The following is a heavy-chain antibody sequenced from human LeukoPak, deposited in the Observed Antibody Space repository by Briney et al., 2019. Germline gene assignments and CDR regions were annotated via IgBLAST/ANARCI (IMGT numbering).Heavy chain of an antibody. CDR1: GGSISSYY. Sequence: SETLSLTCTVSGGSISSYYWSWIRQPPGKGLEWIGYIYTSGSTNYNPSLKSRVTISVDTSKNQFSLKLSSVTAADTAVYYCARVYSSSSGSDYWGQGTLVTVSS. CDR3: ARVYSSSSGSDY. J-gene: IGHJ4*02. CDR2: IYTSGST. V-gene: IGHV4-4*09. D-gene: IGHD6-6*01.